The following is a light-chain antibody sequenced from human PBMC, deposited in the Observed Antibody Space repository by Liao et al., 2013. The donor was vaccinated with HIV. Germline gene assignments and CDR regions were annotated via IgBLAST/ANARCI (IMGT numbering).Light chain of an antibody. CDR3: QAWDFSTAV. CDR2: QDN. Sequence: SYELTQPPSVSVSPGQTASITCSGSKLGDKYNSWYQQKPGQSPVLVIYQDNKRPSGIPERFSGSNSANTATLTISGTQAMDEADYFCQAWDFSTAVFGGGTKLTVL. J-gene: IGLJ2*01. CDR1: KLGDKY. V-gene: IGLV3-1*01.